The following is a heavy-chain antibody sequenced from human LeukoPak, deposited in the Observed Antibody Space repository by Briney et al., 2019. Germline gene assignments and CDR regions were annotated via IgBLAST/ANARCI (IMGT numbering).Heavy chain of an antibody. CDR3: ARGGPITIFGVVWNYGMDV. Sequence: GESLKISCKGSGYSFTSYWIGWVRQMPGKGLEWMGIIYPGDSDTRYSPSFQGQVTISADKSISTAYLQWSSLKASDTAMYYCARGGPITIFGVVWNYGMDVWGQGTTVTVSS. J-gene: IGHJ6*02. CDR1: GYSFTSYW. D-gene: IGHD3-3*01. CDR2: IYPGDSDT. V-gene: IGHV5-51*01.